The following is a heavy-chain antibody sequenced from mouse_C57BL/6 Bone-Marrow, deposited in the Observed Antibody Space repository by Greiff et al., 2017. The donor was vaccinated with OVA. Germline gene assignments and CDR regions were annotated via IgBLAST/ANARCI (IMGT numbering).Heavy chain of an antibody. J-gene: IGHJ3*01. CDR1: GYTFTSYG. CDR2: IYPRSGTT. Sequence: QVQLQQSGAELARPGASVKLSCKASGYTFTSYGLSWVKQRTGQGLEWIGEIYPRSGTTSYNEKFKGKATLTADKSSSTAYMELRSLTSEDSAVYFCAREDYYCSCWFAYWGQGTLVTVSA. V-gene: IGHV1-81*01. CDR3: AREDYYCSCWFAY. D-gene: IGHD1-1*01.